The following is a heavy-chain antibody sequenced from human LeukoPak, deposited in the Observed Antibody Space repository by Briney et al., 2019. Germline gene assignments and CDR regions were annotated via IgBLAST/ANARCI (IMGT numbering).Heavy chain of an antibody. CDR2: IGPGGDI. J-gene: IGHJ4*02. V-gene: IGHV3-48*01. Sequence: PGGSLRLSCAASGFSFTAYSMNWVRQAPGRGLEWISYIGPGGDIYYADSVTGRFTVSRDTAKSSLYLQMNGLRVGDTAVYYCARRFDSWGQGTLVTVSS. CDR1: GFSFTAYS. CDR3: ARRFDS.